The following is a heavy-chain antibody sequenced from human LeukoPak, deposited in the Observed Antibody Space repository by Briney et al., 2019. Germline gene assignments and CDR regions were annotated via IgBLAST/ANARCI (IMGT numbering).Heavy chain of an antibody. CDR3: ARARGEWPVVFDY. J-gene: IGHJ4*02. V-gene: IGHV3-48*03. CDR1: GFTLRSYG. Sequence: GGSLRLSCVASGFTLRSYGMHWVRQAPGKGLEWVSYISSSGSTIYYADSVKGRFTISRDNAKNSLYLQMNSLRAEDTAVYYCARARGEWPVVFDYWGQGTLVTVSS. D-gene: IGHD6-19*01. CDR2: ISSSGSTI.